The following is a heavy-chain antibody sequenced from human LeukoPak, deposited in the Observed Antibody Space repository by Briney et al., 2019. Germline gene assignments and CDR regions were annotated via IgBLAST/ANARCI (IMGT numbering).Heavy chain of an antibody. J-gene: IGHJ4*02. V-gene: IGHV3-48*03. Sequence: GGSQRLSCAASGFTFSSYEMNCVRQAPGKGREWLSYISSSGKTAYYADSVKGRFTISRDNAKNSLYLEMNSLRAEDTAVYYCARDRCSSISCYFDYWGQGTLVTVSS. D-gene: IGHD2-2*01. CDR1: GFTFSSYE. CDR3: ARDRCSSISCYFDY. CDR2: ISSSGKTA.